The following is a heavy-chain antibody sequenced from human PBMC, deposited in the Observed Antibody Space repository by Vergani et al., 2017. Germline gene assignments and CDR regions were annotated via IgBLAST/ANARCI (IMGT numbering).Heavy chain of an antibody. Sequence: EVQLVESGGGLVKPGGSLRLSCAASGFTFSSYSMNWVRQAPGKGLEWVSSISSSSSYIYYADSVKGRFTISRDNAKNSLYLQMNSLRAEDTAVYYCARSAKIAVAGTLAYWGQGTLVTVSS. J-gene: IGHJ4*02. D-gene: IGHD6-19*01. CDR2: ISSSSSYI. CDR3: ARSAKIAVAGTLAY. CDR1: GFTFSSYS. V-gene: IGHV3-21*01.